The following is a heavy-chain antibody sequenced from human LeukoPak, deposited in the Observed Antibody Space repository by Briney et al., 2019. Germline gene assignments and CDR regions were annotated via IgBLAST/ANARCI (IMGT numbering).Heavy chain of an antibody. CDR1: GFTFSSYG. V-gene: IGHV3-23*01. Sequence: PGGSLRLSCAASGFTFSSYGMSWVRQPPGKGLEWVSAISGSGRETYYADSVKGRFTSSRDNSKNTLYLQMNSLRAEDTAVYYCTKDLTDYHYYYTDVWGKGTTVIVSS. J-gene: IGHJ6*03. D-gene: IGHD2-21*02. CDR3: TKDLTDYHYYYTDV. CDR2: ISGSGRET.